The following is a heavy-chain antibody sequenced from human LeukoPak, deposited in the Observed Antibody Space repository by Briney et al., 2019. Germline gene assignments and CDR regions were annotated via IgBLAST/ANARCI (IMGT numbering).Heavy chain of an antibody. CDR3: ARGRYYDSSACFDT. Sequence: GGSLRLSCAASGFTFSSYGMHWVRQAPGKGLEWVAFIRYDGSNKYYADSVKGRFTISRDNSKNTLYLQMNSLRAEDTAVYYCARGRYYDSSACFDTWGQGTMVTVSS. V-gene: IGHV3-30*02. CDR2: IRYDGSNK. J-gene: IGHJ3*02. D-gene: IGHD3-22*01. CDR1: GFTFSSYG.